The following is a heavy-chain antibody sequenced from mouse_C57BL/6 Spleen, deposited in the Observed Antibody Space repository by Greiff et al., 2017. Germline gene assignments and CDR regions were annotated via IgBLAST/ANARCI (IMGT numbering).Heavy chain of an antibody. V-gene: IGHV1-80*01. D-gene: IGHD2-1*01. J-gene: IGHJ4*01. CDR1: GYAFSSYW. CDR2: IYPGDGDT. CDR3: ARRALLLYYYAMDY. Sequence: QVQLQQSGAELVKPGASVKISCKASGYAFSSYWMNWVKQRPGQGLEWIGQIYPGDGDTNYNGKFKGKATLTADKSSSTAYMQLSSLTSEDSAVYFCARRALLLYYYAMDYWGQGTSVTVSS.